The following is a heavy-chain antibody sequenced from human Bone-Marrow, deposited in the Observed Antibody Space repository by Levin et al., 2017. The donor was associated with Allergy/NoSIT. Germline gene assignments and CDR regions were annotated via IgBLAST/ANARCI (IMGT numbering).Heavy chain of an antibody. CDR1: GGSISSSSYY. CDR2: IYYSGST. J-gene: IGHJ6*02. CDR3: ARDFTAAGDYYYGMDV. D-gene: IGHD6-13*01. V-gene: IGHV4-39*07. Sequence: SQTLSLTCTVSGGSISSSSYYWGWIRQPPGKGLEWIGSIYYSGSTYYNPSLKSRVTISVDTSKNQFSLKLSSVTAADTAVYYCARDFTAAGDYYYGMDVWGQGTTVTVSS.